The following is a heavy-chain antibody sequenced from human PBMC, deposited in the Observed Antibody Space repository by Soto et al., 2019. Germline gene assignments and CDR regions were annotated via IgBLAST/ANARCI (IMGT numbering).Heavy chain of an antibody. V-gene: IGHV1-69*02. CDR3: ASATATTNYYYMDV. Sequence: QVQLVQSGAEVKRPGSSVKVSCVASGSTFISYTFSWVRQAPGQGLEWMGRITPFFGITNYAQKFQGRVTITADKSTGTAYMEPGSLRSEDTAVYYCASATATTNYYYMDVWGKGTTVTVSS. CDR2: ITPFFGIT. J-gene: IGHJ6*03. CDR1: GSTFISYT. D-gene: IGHD4-17*01.